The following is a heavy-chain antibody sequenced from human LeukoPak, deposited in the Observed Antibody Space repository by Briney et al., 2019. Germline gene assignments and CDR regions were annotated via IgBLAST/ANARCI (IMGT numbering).Heavy chain of an antibody. CDR2: IRYDGSNK. J-gene: IGHJ4*02. D-gene: IGHD5-24*01. Sequence: GGSLRLSCAASGFTFSSYGMHWVRQAPGKGLEWVAFIRYDGSNKYYADSVKGRFTISRDNSKNTLYLQMNSLRAEDTAVYYCAKDRERWLQSYFDYWAREPWSPSPQ. CDR3: AKDRERWLQSYFDY. CDR1: GFTFSSYG. V-gene: IGHV3-30*02.